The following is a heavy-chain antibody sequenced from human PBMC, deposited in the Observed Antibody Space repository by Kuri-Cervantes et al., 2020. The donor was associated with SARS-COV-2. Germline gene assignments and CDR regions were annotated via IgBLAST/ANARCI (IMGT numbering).Heavy chain of an antibody. CDR2: ISSSSSTI. J-gene: IGHJ4*02. CDR1: GFTFSSYS. CDR3: PRDGTSRRIDY. Sequence: ETLSLTCAASGFTFSSYSMNWVRQAPGKGLEWVSYISSSSSTIYYADSVKGRFTITRDNAKNSLYRQMNSLRDEETAVYYWPRDGTSRRIDYWGQGTLVTVSS. D-gene: IGHD6-13*01. V-gene: IGHV3-48*02.